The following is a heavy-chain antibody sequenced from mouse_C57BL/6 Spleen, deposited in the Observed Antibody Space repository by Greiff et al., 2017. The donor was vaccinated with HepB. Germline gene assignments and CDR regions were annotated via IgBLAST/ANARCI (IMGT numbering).Heavy chain of an antibody. D-gene: IGHD1-1*01. CDR1: GYTFTSYW. V-gene: IGHV1-53*01. CDR2: INPSNGGT. Sequence: VQLQQPGTELVKPGASVKLSCKASGYTFTSYWMHWVKQRPGQGLEWIGNINPSNGGTNYNEKFKSKATLTVDKSSSTAYMQLSSLTSEDSAVYYCARGHGSSPTEVDYWGQGTTLTVSS. J-gene: IGHJ2*01. CDR3: ARGHGSSPTEVDY.